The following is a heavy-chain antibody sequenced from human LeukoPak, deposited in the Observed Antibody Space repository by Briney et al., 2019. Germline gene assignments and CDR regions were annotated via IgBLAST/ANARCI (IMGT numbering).Heavy chain of an antibody. CDR3: ARHNHDSSGYYYEFDY. Sequence: SETLSLTCAVYGGSFSGYYWSWLRQPPGKGLEWIGEINHSGSTNYNPSLKSRVTISVDTSKNQFSLKLSSVTAADTAVYYCARHNHDSSGYYYEFDYWGQGTLVTVSS. CDR1: GGSFSGYY. D-gene: IGHD3-22*01. J-gene: IGHJ4*02. CDR2: INHSGST. V-gene: IGHV4-34*01.